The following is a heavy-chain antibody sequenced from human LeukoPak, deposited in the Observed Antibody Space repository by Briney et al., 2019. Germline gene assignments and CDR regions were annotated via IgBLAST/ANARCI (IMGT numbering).Heavy chain of an antibody. CDR3: ASLPYSYSSSSEIGDY. V-gene: IGHV1-69*01. CDR2: IIPIFGTA. Sequence: ASVTVSCKASGGTFSSYAISWVRQAPGQGLEWMGGIIPIFGTANYAQKFQGRVTITADESTSTAYMELGSLRSEDTAVYYCASLPYSYSSSSEIGDYWGQGTLVTVSS. J-gene: IGHJ4*02. CDR1: GGTFSSYA. D-gene: IGHD6-6*01.